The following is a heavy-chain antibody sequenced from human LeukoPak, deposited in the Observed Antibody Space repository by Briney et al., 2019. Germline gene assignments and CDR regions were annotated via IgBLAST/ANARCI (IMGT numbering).Heavy chain of an antibody. CDR3: ARGPLTGSMLGDFDY. J-gene: IGHJ4*02. Sequence: TGGSLRLSCAASGSTFVDYGMSWVRQAPGKGLEWVSGINWNGDSTDYADSVKGRFTISRDNARNSLYVQMNSLRAEDTALYYCARGPLTGSMLGDFDYWGQGTLVTVSS. CDR1: GSTFVDYG. V-gene: IGHV3-20*04. D-gene: IGHD7-27*01. CDR2: INWNGDST.